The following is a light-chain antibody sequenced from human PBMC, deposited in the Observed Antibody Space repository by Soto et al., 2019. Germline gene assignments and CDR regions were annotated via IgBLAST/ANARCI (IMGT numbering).Light chain of an antibody. Sequence: QSALTQPASVSGSPGQSITISCTGTSSDVGGYNYVSWYQQHPGKAPKLMIYEVSNRPSGVSNRFSGSKSGNTASLTISGLHAEYEADYYCSSYTSSSTLSYVFGTGTKLTVL. CDR2: EVS. J-gene: IGLJ1*01. CDR1: SSDVGGYNY. V-gene: IGLV2-14*01. CDR3: SSYTSSSTLSYV.